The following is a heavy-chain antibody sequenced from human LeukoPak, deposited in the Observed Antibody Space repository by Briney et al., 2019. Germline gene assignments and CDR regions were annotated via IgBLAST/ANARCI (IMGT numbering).Heavy chain of an antibody. CDR3: ARGHPRTYYYDSSGYHPADAFDI. Sequence: PSQTRSLTCTVSGGSISSGDYYWSWIRQPPGKGLEWIGYIYYSGSTYYNPSLKIRVTISVDTSKNQFSLKLSSVTAADTAVYYCARGHPRTYYYDSSGYHPADAFDIWGQGTMVTVSS. J-gene: IGHJ3*02. V-gene: IGHV4-30-4*01. D-gene: IGHD3-22*01. CDR1: GGSISSGDYY. CDR2: IYYSGST.